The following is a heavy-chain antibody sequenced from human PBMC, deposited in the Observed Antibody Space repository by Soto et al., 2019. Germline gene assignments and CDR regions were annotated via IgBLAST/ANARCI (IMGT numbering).Heavy chain of an antibody. Sequence: QVQLVQSGAEVKKPGASVKVSCKASGYTFTSHYMHWVRQAPGQGPEWMGIINPSGTSPSYSQNCHGRLTLTSDTSTSTMSMDLNGLRSDDAAVYYCAPDPMSGSQLKGAFDIWGQGTLVTVSS. CDR2: INPSGTSP. CDR3: APDPMSGSQLKGAFDI. CDR1: GYTFTSHY. V-gene: IGHV1-46*01. J-gene: IGHJ3*02. D-gene: IGHD1-26*01.